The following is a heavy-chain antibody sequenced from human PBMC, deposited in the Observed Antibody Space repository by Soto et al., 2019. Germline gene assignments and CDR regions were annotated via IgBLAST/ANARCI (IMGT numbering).Heavy chain of an antibody. CDR3: ARDGGYSYGWSYYGMDV. D-gene: IGHD5-18*01. CDR1: GDSVSSNSAA. V-gene: IGHV6-1*01. Sequence: PSRTLSLTCAISGDSVSSNSAAWNWIRQSPSRGLEWLGRTYYRSKWYNDYAVSVKSRITINPDTSKNQFSLQLNSVTPEDTAVYYCARDGGYSYGWSYYGMDVWGQGTTVTVSS. J-gene: IGHJ6*02. CDR2: TYYRSKWYN.